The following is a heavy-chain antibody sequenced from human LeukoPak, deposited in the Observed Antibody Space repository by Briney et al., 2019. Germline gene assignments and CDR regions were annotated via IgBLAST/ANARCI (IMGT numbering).Heavy chain of an antibody. CDR1: GFTFDDYV. D-gene: IGHD2-21*02. V-gene: IGHV3-9*01. J-gene: IGHJ3*02. CDR2: ISWNSGSI. Sequence: GGSLRLSCAASGFTFDDYVMHWVRQAPGKGLEWVSGISWNSGSIGYADSVKGRFTISRDNAKNSLYLQMNSLRAEDTALYYCATLIVVVTDYAFDIWGQGTMVTVSS. CDR3: ATLIVVVTDYAFDI.